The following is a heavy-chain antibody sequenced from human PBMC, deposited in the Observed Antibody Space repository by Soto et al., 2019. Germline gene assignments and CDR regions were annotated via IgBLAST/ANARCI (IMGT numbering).Heavy chain of an antibody. V-gene: IGHV1-18*01. CDR2: INAYNGKT. J-gene: IGHJ4*02. Sequence: ASVKVSCKASGYTFTNFGISWVRQAPGQGLEWMGWINAYNGKTNFAQRLQGRVTLTTDTSTSTAYMELMSLRSDDTAVYYCARGSSHVDFDYWGQGTLVTVSS. CDR3: ARGSSHVDFDY. CDR1: GYTFTNFG. D-gene: IGHD6-13*01.